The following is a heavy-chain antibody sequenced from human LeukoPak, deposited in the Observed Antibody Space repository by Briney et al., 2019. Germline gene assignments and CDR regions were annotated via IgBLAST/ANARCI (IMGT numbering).Heavy chain of an antibody. V-gene: IGHV3-30*18. J-gene: IGHJ2*01. CDR3: AKDRTNWYFDL. D-gene: IGHD4-17*01. CDR1: GFTFSDYA. CDR2: IVYDGSNK. Sequence: PGRSLRLSCAASGFTFSDYAMHWVRQAPGKGLEWVAVIVYDGSNKFYPDSVKGRFTISRDNSKNTLYLQINSLRADDTAVYYCAKDRTNWYFDLRGRGTLVTVSS.